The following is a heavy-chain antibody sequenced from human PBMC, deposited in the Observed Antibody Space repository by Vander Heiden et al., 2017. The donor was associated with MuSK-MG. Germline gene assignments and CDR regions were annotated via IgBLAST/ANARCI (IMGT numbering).Heavy chain of an antibody. D-gene: IGHD6-6*01. V-gene: IGHV3-30*04. CDR2: ISYDGSNK. CDR3: AALVPFAFDI. Sequence: QVQLVESGVGVVQPGRSLRLTCAASGFNFSSYDMPWIRQAPGKGLEWVAVISYDGSNKYYADSVKGRFTISRDNSKNTLYLQMNSLRAEDTAVYYCAALVPFAFDIWGQGTMVTVSS. J-gene: IGHJ3*02. CDR1: GFNFSSYD.